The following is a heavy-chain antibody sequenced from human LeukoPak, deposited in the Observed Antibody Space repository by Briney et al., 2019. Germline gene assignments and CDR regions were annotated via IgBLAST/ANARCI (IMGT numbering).Heavy chain of an antibody. CDR1: GGTFSSYA. Sequence: SVKVSCKASGGTFSSYAISWVRQAPGQGLEWMGGIIPIFGTANYAQKFQGRVTITADESTSTAYMELRSLRSDDTAVYYCAREWYQTGFDYWGQGTLVTVSS. CDR3: AREWYQTGFDY. D-gene: IGHD2-15*01. J-gene: IGHJ4*02. CDR2: IIPIFGTA. V-gene: IGHV1-69*13.